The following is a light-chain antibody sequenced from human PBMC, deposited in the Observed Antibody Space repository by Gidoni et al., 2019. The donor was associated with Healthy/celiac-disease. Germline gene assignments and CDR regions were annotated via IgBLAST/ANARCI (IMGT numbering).Light chain of an antibody. CDR3: QQYDNLPHT. CDR2: DAS. V-gene: IGKV1-33*01. Sequence: IHVTPSPSSLSASVGDRVTITCQASQDISHYLNCHQQKPGKAPKLLIYDASKLETGVPARVSGSGSGTDFTVTISSLQPEDIATYYCQQYDNLPHTFGQGTKLEIK. CDR1: QDISHY. J-gene: IGKJ2*01.